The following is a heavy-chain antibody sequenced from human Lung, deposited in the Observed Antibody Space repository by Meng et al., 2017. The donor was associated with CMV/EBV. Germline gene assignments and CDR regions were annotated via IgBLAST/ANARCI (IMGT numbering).Heavy chain of an antibody. Sequence: YLFTSYDINWVRQATGQGLEWMGWKNPNSGQTGYAKKFQGRVSFTRNTSMRTAYMELSSLRSEDTAVYFCARTQSYYGSGTYNWFDPWGQGTLVTVSS. V-gene: IGHV1-8*01. D-gene: IGHD3-10*01. CDR1: YLFTSYD. CDR2: KNPNSGQT. CDR3: ARTQSYYGSGTYNWFDP. J-gene: IGHJ5*02.